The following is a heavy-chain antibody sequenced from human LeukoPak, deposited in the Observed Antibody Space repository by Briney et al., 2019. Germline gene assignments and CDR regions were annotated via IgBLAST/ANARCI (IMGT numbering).Heavy chain of an antibody. V-gene: IGHV3-7*01. CDR2: INQDGTGT. CDR1: GYSFAIYW. J-gene: IGHJ5*02. Sequence: GGSLRLSCAGSGYSFAIYWMSWVRQAPGKGLEWVANINQDGTGTYYVDSVRGRFTVSRDNTKNSLYLQMNSLRAEDTAVYYCSKSEWVPKSWGQGTLVTVSS. D-gene: IGHD5-12*01. CDR3: SKSEWVPKS.